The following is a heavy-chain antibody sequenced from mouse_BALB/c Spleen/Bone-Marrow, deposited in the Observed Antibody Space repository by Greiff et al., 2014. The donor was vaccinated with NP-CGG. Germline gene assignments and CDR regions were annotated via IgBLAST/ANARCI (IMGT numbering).Heavy chain of an antibody. V-gene: IGHV2-3*01. Sequence: VKLVESGLGLVAPSQSLSITCTVSGFSLTSYGVSWVRQPPGKGLEWLGVIWGDGSTNYHSALISRLSISKDNSKSQVFLTLNWLQTEATATYYCANQGRPDWYFDVWGAGTTVTVST. CDR1: GFSLTSYG. CDR2: IWGDGST. J-gene: IGHJ1*01. CDR3: ANQGRPDWYFDV.